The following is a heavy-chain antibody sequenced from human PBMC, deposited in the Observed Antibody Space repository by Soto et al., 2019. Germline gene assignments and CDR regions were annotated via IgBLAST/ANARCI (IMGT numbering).Heavy chain of an antibody. CDR3: GSYPPPPGYGDYLLRNWYFDL. CDR2: IYYSGST. J-gene: IGHJ2*01. D-gene: IGHD4-17*01. CDR1: GGSISSSSYY. V-gene: IGHV4-39*02. Sequence: QLQLQESGPGLVKPSETLSLTCTVSGGSISSSSYYWGWIRQPPGKGLEWIGSIYYSGSTYYNPSLKSPSTSAVTTASIHSPTNQSSVPAASPGSYVAGSYPPPPGYGDYLLRNWYFDLWGRGTLVTVSS.